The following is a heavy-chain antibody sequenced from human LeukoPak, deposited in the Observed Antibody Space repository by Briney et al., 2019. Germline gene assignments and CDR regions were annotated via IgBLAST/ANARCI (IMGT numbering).Heavy chain of an antibody. CDR1: GFTFSSYW. CDR2: INTDGTVT. V-gene: IGHV3-74*01. CDR3: MRGVSRNHGNFDY. J-gene: IGHJ4*02. D-gene: IGHD1-14*01. Sequence: GGSLRLSCAASGFTFSSYWMHWVRHAPGKGLVWVSRINTDGTVTNYADSVKGRFIISRDNANSALFLHMTSLSAEDTAVYYCMRGVSRNHGNFDYWGQGTVVTVSS.